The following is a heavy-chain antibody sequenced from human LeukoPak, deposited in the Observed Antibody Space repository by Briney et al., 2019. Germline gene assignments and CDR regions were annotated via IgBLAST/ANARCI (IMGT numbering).Heavy chain of an antibody. J-gene: IGHJ5*02. CDR1: GYTFNSYG. V-gene: IGHV1-18*01. Sequence: ASVKVSCKASGYTFNSYGISWVRQAPGQGLEWMGWISAYNGNTNYAQKLQGRVTMTTDTSTSTAYMELRSLRSDDTAVYYCARDQAGYYYDSSPFDPWGQGTLVTVSS. D-gene: IGHD3-22*01. CDR3: ARDQAGYYYDSSPFDP. CDR2: ISAYNGNT.